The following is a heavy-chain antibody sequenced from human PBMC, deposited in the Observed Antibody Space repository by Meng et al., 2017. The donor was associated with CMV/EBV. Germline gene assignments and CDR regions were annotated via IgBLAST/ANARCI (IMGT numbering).Heavy chain of an antibody. V-gene: IGHV3-11*04. J-gene: IGHJ3*02. Sequence: GESLKISCAASGFTFSDYYMSWIRQAPGRGLEWVSYISSSGSTIYYADSVKGRFTISRDNAKNSLYLQMNSLRAEDTAVYYCARDRLPLYYYDGSGRNAFDIWGQGTMVTVSS. CDR2: ISSSGSTI. CDR3: ARDRLPLYYYDGSGRNAFDI. D-gene: IGHD3-22*01. CDR1: GFTFSDYY.